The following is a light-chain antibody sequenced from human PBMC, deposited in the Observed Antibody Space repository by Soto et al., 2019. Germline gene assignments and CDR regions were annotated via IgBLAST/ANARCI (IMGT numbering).Light chain of an antibody. CDR2: DVS. J-gene: IGLJ3*02. Sequence: QSALTQPVSVSGSPGQSITISCTGTSSDVGGYKYVSWYRQRPGKAPILIIFDVSDRPSGVSARFSGSKTGNTASLTISGLQAEDEAYYYCSSYTSTNIWVFGGGTQLTVL. CDR3: SSYTSTNIWV. CDR1: SSDVGGYKY. V-gene: IGLV2-14*03.